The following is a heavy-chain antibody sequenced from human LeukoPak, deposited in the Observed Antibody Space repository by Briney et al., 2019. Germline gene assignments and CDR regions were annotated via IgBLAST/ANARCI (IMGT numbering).Heavy chain of an antibody. V-gene: IGHV3-33*01. CDR1: GFTFGSYG. CDR2: IWYDGSNK. D-gene: IGHD5-24*01. CDR3: ARDGLRGNNWFDP. Sequence: GGSLRLSCAASGFTFGSYGMHWVRRAPGKGLEWVAVIWYDGSNKYYADSVKGRFTISRDNSKNTLDLQMNSLRAADTAVYYCARDGLRGNNWFDPWGQGTLVTVSS. J-gene: IGHJ5*02.